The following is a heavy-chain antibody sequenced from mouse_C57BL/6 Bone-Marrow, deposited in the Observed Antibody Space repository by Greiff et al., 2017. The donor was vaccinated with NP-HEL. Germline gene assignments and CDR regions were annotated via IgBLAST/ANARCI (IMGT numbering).Heavy chain of an antibody. D-gene: IGHD1-1*01. CDR2: IDPSDSYT. CDR1: GYTFTSYW. V-gene: IGHV1-50*01. Sequence: QVHVKQSGAELVKPGASVKLSCKASGYTFTSYWMQWVKQRPGQGLEWIGEIDPSDSYTNYNQKFKGKATLTVDTSSSTAYMQLSSLTSEDSAVYYCARGDITTVAPSYWYFDVWGTGTTVTVSS. CDR3: ARGDITTVAPSYWYFDV. J-gene: IGHJ1*03.